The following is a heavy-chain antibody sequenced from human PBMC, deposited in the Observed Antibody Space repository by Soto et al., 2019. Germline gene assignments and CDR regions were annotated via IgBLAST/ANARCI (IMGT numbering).Heavy chain of an antibody. CDR1: GGSVTTGSYN. CDR2: IFFTGIT. CDR3: ARDGHGMDV. Sequence: QVQLQESGPGLVRPSETLSLTCTVSGGSVTTGSYNWSWIRRPPGKGLEWIGNIFFTGITHYNPSLNSRVTMSVDTSMNQCSLTVTSVTAADTAVYYCARDGHGMDVWGQVTTVTVSS. V-gene: IGHV4-61*01. J-gene: IGHJ6*02.